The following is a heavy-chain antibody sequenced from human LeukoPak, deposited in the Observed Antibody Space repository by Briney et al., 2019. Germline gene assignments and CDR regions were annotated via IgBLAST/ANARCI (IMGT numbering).Heavy chain of an antibody. D-gene: IGHD2-21*01. CDR2: ISYDGSNK. J-gene: IGHJ4*02. CDR3: AKGHIDSERFYFDS. CDR1: GFTFSSYG. V-gene: IGHV3-30*18. Sequence: PGGSLRLSCAASGFTFSSYGMHWVRQAPGKGLEWVAVISYDGSNKYYADSVKGRFTISRDNSKSTLYLQMNSLRAEDTALYYCAKGHIDSERFYFDSWGQGALVTVSS.